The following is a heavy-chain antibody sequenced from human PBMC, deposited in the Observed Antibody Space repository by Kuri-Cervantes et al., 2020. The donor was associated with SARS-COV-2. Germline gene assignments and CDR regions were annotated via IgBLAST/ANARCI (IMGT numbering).Heavy chain of an antibody. D-gene: IGHD2-2*01. CDR2: IYYSGST. V-gene: IGHV4-39*07. CDR1: GGSISSSSYY. CDR3: ARAAPDIVVVPAAKYFDY. J-gene: IGHJ4*02. Sequence: SETLSLTCTVSGGSISSSSYYWGWIRQPPGKGLEWIGSIYYSGSTYYNPSLKSRVTISVDTSKNQFSLKLSSVTAADTAVYYCARAAPDIVVVPAAKYFDYWGQGTLVTVSS.